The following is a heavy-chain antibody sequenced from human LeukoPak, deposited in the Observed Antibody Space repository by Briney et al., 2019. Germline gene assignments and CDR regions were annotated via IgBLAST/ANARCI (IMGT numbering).Heavy chain of an antibody. Sequence: ASVKVSCKASGGTFSSYAISWVRQAPGQGLEWMGGIIPIFGTANYAQKFQGRVTITADESTSTAYMELSSLRSDDTAVYYCARADGSYYDYWGQGTLVTVSS. CDR1: GGTFSSYA. V-gene: IGHV1-69*13. CDR3: ARADGSYYDY. D-gene: IGHD1-26*01. J-gene: IGHJ4*02. CDR2: IIPIFGTA.